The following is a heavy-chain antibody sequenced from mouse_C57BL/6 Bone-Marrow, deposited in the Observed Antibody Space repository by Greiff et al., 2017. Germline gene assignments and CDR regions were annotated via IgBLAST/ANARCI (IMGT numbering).Heavy chain of an antibody. J-gene: IGHJ3*01. CDR2: IDPGNGDT. CDR3: TRIAY. Sequence: VQLQQSGAELVRPGASVKLSCTASGFNIKDDYMHWVKQRPEQGLEWIGGIDPGNGDTEYASKFQGKATITVDTSSNTAYLQLSSLASEDTAVYYCTRIAYWGQGTLVTVSA. V-gene: IGHV14-4*01. CDR1: GFNIKDDY.